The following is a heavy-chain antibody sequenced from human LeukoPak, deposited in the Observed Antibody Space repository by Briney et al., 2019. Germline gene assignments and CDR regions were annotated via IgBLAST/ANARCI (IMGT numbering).Heavy chain of an antibody. D-gene: IGHD6-19*01. V-gene: IGHV1-46*01. Sequence: ASVKVSCKASGYTFTNYYMHWVRQAPGQGLEWMGIINPSVGSTTYAQKFQGRVTITADESTSTAYMELSSLRSEDTAVYYCAREVRIAVAGTYFDYWGQGTLVTVSS. CDR1: GYTFTNYY. CDR2: INPSVGST. CDR3: AREVRIAVAGTYFDY. J-gene: IGHJ4*02.